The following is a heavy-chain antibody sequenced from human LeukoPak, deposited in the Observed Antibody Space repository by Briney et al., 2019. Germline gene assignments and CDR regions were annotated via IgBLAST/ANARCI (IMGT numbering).Heavy chain of an antibody. D-gene: IGHD3-3*01. CDR3: ARVWTYYDFWSGYSPYYFDY. Sequence: GGSLRLSCAASGFTVSSNYMSWVRQAPGKGLEWVSVIYSGGSTYYADSVKGRFTISRDNSKNTLYLQMNSLRAEDTAVYYCARVWTYYDFWSGYSPYYFDYWGQGTLVTVSS. CDR1: GFTVSSNY. CDR2: IYSGGST. J-gene: IGHJ4*02. V-gene: IGHV3-53*01.